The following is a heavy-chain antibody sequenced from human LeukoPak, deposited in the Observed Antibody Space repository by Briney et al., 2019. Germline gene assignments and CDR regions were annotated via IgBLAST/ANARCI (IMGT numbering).Heavy chain of an antibody. V-gene: IGHV3-21*01. CDR3: ARDEASPSYYYDSSGGAFDI. Sequence: GGSLRLSCAASGFTFSSYSMNWVRQAPGKGLEWVSSISSSRSYIYYADSVKGRFTISRDNAKNSLYLQMNSLRAEDTAVYYCARDEASPSYYYDSSGGAFDIWGQGTMVTVSS. CDR2: ISSSRSYI. J-gene: IGHJ3*02. D-gene: IGHD3-22*01. CDR1: GFTFSSYS.